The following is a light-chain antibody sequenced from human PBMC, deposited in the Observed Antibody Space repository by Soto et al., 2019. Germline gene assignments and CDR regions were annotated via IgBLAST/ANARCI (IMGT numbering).Light chain of an antibody. CDR1: QSVSSY. CDR3: QQRSNWPPIYT. CDR2: DAS. Sequence: EIVLTQSPATLSLSPGERATLSCRASQSVSSYLAWYQHKPGQAPRLLIYDASNRATGIPARFSGSGSGTDFTLTISSLEPEDFAVYYCQQRSNWPPIYTFGQGTKLEIK. V-gene: IGKV3-11*01. J-gene: IGKJ2*01.